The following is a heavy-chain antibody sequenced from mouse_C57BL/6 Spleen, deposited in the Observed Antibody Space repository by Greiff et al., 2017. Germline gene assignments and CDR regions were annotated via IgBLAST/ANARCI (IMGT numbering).Heavy chain of an antibody. CDR2: IYPGGGYT. Sequence: QVQLKQSGAELVRPGTSVKMSCKASGYTFTNYWIGWAKQRPGHGLEWIGDIYPGGGYTNYNEKFKGKATLTADKSSSTAYMQFSSLTSEDSAIYYCARGGDYSNFIYAMDYWGQGTSVTVSS. CDR3: ARGGDYSNFIYAMDY. D-gene: IGHD2-5*01. V-gene: IGHV1-63*01. J-gene: IGHJ4*01. CDR1: GYTFTNYW.